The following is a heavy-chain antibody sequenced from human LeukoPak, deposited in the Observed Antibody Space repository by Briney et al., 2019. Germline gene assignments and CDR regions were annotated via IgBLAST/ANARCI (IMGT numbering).Heavy chain of an antibody. V-gene: IGHV3-7*03. CDR2: IKQDGSEK. Sequence: GGSLRLSCAASGFTFSTYWMSWVRQAPGKGLEWVANIKQDGSEKYYVDSVKGRFTISRDNAKNSLYLQMNSLRAEDTALYYCAKDIAQAVATIAGLDVWGQGTTVTVSS. CDR3: AKDIAQAVATIAGLDV. CDR1: GFTFSTYW. D-gene: IGHD5-12*01. J-gene: IGHJ6*02.